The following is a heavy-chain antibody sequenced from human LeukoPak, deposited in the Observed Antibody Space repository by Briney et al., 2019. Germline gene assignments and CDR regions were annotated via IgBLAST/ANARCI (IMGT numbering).Heavy chain of an antibody. CDR3: ARGPYYDSSGYYLGFDY. J-gene: IGHJ4*02. V-gene: IGHV4-59*01. Sequence: SETLSLTCTVSGGSISSYYWSWIRQPPGKGLEWIGYIYYSGSTNYNPSLKSRVTISVDTSKNQFSLKLSSVTAADTAVYYCARGPYYDSSGYYLGFDYWGQGTLVTVSS. D-gene: IGHD3-22*01. CDR2: IYYSGST. CDR1: GGSISSYY.